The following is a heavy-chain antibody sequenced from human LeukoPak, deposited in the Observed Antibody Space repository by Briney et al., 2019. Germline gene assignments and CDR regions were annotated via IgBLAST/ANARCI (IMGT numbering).Heavy chain of an antibody. J-gene: IGHJ4*02. V-gene: IGHV3-23*01. Sequence: GGSLRLSCAASGFTFSSYGMNWVRQAPGKGLEWVSGISGSGGTTYYADSVKGRFTISRDNSKNSLSLQVSSLRAEDTAVYYCAKTNGYYSNWGQGTLVTVSS. CDR2: ISGSGGTT. CDR3: AKTNGYYSN. D-gene: IGHD3-22*01. CDR1: GFTFSSYG.